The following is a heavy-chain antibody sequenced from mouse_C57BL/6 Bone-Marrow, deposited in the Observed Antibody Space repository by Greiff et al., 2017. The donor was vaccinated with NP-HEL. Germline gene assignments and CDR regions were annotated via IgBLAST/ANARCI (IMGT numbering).Heavy chain of an antibody. Sequence: DVQLVESGGGLVKPGGSLKLSCAASGFTFSSYTMSWVRQTPEKRLEWVATISGGGGNTYYPDSVKGRFTISRDNAKNTLYLQMSSLRSEDTALYYCARRRNNYGSSPPFAYWGQGTLVTVSA. CDR2: ISGGGGNT. CDR3: ARRRNNYGSSPPFAY. CDR1: GFTFSSYT. V-gene: IGHV5-9*01. D-gene: IGHD1-1*01. J-gene: IGHJ3*01.